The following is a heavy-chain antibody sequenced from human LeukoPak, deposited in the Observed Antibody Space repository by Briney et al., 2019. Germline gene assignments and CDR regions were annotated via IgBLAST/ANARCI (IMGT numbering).Heavy chain of an antibody. CDR1: GFNFSNYS. D-gene: IGHD6-6*01. J-gene: IGHJ4*02. CDR2: ISSSSSYI. Sequence: PGGSLRLSCAASGFNFSNYSMNWVRQAPGKGLEWVSSISSSSSYIYNADSMKGRFTISRDNAENSLYLQMNSLRPEDTAVYYCTRGGEIAAPFFETGGVDYWGQGTLVTVSS. CDR3: TRGGEIAAPFFETGGVDY. V-gene: IGHV3-21*01.